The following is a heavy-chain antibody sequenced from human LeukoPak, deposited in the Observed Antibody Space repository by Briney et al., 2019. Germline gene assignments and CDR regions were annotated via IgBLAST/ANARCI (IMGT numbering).Heavy chain of an antibody. D-gene: IGHD5-18*01. CDR3: ARLRYGYQGDC. CDR1: GGSISNYY. J-gene: IGHJ4*02. Sequence: PSETLSLTCTGSGGSISNYYWSWIRQPPGKGLEWIAYIYYTGSANYSPSLKSRATISVDTSKNQFSLKLSSVTAADTAVYYCARLRYGYQGDCWGQGTLVTVSS. CDR2: IYYTGSA. V-gene: IGHV4-59*08.